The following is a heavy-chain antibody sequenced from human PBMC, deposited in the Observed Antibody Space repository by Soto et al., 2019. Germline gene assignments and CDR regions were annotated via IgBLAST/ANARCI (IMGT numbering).Heavy chain of an antibody. V-gene: IGHV1-69*01. CDR1: GGTFSSYA. J-gene: IGHJ5*02. Sequence: QVQLVQSGAEVKKPGSSVKVSCKASGGTFSSYAISWVRQAPGQGLEWMGGIIPIFGTANYAQKFQGRVTITADESTSTAYMELSSLRSEDTAVYYCARDLYGDSGAVFGWFDPWGQGTLVTVSS. D-gene: IGHD4-17*01. CDR2: IIPIFGTA. CDR3: ARDLYGDSGAVFGWFDP.